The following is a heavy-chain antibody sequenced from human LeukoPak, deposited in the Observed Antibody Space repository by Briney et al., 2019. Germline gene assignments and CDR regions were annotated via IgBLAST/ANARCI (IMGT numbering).Heavy chain of an antibody. CDR3: ARKIRKTYYYDSSGPSDY. Sequence: ASVKVSCKASGYTFTSYAMNWVRQAPGQGLKWMGWINTNTGNPTYAQGFTGRFVFSLDTSVSTAYLQISSLKAEDTAVYYCARKIRKTYYYDSSGPSDYWGQGTLVTVSS. V-gene: IGHV7-4-1*02. CDR1: GYTFTSYA. CDR2: INTNTGNP. D-gene: IGHD3-22*01. J-gene: IGHJ4*02.